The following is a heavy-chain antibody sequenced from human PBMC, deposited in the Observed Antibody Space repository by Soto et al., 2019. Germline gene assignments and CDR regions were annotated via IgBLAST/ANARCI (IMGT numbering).Heavy chain of an antibody. CDR1: GGSFSGYY. CDR3: AKASYGLGYFDY. V-gene: IGHV4-34*01. J-gene: IGHJ4*02. D-gene: IGHD4-17*01. Sequence: SETLSLTCAVYGGSFSGYYWSWIRQPPGKGLEWIGEINHSGSTNYNPSLKSRVTISVDTSKNQFSLKLTSVNAADTAVYYCAKASYGLGYFDYWGQGALVTVSS. CDR2: INHSGST.